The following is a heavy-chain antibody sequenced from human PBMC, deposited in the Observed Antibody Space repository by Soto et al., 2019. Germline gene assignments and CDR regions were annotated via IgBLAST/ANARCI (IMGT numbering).Heavy chain of an antibody. V-gene: IGHV3-74*01. CDR3: ARGWVARLPRQPPSDY. Sequence: EVQLVESGGGLVQPGGSLRLSCAASGISLSAYWMHWVRQVPGKGLEWIARINEDGRSTSYMDSVKGRFTISRDNARDTLYLQMNSLRLEDTAVYYCARGWVARLPRQPPSDYWGQGTLVTVSS. CDR1: GISLSAYW. J-gene: IGHJ4*02. D-gene: IGHD5-18*01. CDR2: INEDGRST.